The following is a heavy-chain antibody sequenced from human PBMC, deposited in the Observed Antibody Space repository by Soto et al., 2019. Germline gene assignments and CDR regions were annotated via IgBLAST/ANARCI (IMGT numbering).Heavy chain of an antibody. CDR1: GFTFSSYA. Sequence: GGSLRLSCAASGFTFSSYAMSWVRQAPGKGLEWVSAISGSGGSTYYADSVKGRFTISRDNAKNTLYLQMNSLRDEDTAVYYCARLFPSSGYTYEHRAFDISGQGTIVTVSS. V-gene: IGHV3-23*01. D-gene: IGHD5-18*01. J-gene: IGHJ3*02. CDR2: ISGSGGST. CDR3: ARLFPSSGYTYEHRAFDI.